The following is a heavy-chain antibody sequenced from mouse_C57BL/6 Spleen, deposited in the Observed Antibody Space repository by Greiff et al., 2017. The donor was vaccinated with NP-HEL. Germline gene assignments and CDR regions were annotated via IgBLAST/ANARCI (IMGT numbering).Heavy chain of an antibody. D-gene: IGHD1-1*01. Sequence: VQLKESGAELVRPGASVKLSCTASGFNIKDDYMHWVKQRPEQGLEWIGWIDPENGDTEYASKFQGKATITADTSSNTAYLQLSSLTSEDTAVYYCTTVGLFYAMDYWGQGTSVTVSS. CDR2: IDPENGDT. CDR1: GFNIKDDY. V-gene: IGHV14-4*01. CDR3: TTVGLFYAMDY. J-gene: IGHJ4*01.